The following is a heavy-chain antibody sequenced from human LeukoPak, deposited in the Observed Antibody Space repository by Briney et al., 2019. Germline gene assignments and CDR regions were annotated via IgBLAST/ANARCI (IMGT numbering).Heavy chain of an antibody. CDR2: IYSGGST. CDR1: GFTVSSNY. Sequence: GPLSLSFAASGFTVSSNYMSWVRPAPGKGLEWVSVIYSGGSTYYADSVKGRFTIPRDKSKNTLYLQMNSLRAEDTAVYYCARDGRGYGFDPWGQGTLVTVSS. CDR3: ARDGRGYGFDP. D-gene: IGHD3-10*01. V-gene: IGHV3-66*01. J-gene: IGHJ5*02.